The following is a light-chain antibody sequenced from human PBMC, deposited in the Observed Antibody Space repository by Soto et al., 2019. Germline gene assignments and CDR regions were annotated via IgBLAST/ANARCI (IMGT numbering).Light chain of an antibody. V-gene: IGKV1-5*01. CDR3: QQFYKGWT. CDR1: QSVGRS. CDR2: GVS. J-gene: IGKJ1*01. Sequence: DIQMTQSPSTLSASVGDRVTITCRASQSVGRSLAWYQQQRGKAPKLLIYGVSTLESGVPSRFSGFESGTEFTLSISSLQPGDFGTYYCQQFYKGWTFGQGTRV.